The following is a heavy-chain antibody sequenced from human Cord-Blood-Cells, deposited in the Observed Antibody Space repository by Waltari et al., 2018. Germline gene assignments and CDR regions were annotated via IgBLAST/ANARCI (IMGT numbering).Heavy chain of an antibody. D-gene: IGHD5-12*01. CDR2: ISGSGGST. J-gene: IGHJ4*02. CDR3: ANLEGYSGYDCDY. CDR1: GFPFSSYA. Sequence: EVQLLESGGGLVQPGGSLRLSCAASGFPFSSYALSWVRPAPGKGLEWVSAISGSGGSTSYADSVKGRFTISRDNARNTLYLQMNSLRAEDTAVYYCANLEGYSGYDCDYWGQGTLVTVSS. V-gene: IGHV3-23*01.